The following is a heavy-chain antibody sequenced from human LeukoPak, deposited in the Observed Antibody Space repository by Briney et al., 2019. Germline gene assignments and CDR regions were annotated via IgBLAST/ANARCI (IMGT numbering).Heavy chain of an antibody. CDR1: GGSFSGYY. Sequence: SETLSLTCAVYGGSFSGYYWSWICQPPGKGLEWIGEINHSGSTNYNPSLKSRVTISVDTSKNQFSLKLSSVTAADTAVYYCARSRPNIYYYYGMDVWGQGTTVTVSS. J-gene: IGHJ6*02. CDR2: INHSGST. CDR3: ARSRPNIYYYYGMDV. V-gene: IGHV4-34*01.